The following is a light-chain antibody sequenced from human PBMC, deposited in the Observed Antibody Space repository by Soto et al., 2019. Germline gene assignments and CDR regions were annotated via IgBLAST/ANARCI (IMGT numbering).Light chain of an antibody. Sequence: DIQMTQSPSTLSASVGDRVTITCRASQSVSIWLAWYQQKPGKAPNLLIYKASSLQSGVQSRFSGSGSGTEFTLTISGLQPEDSATYYCQQHHEYAAWTFGQGTKVEIK. CDR2: KAS. CDR3: QQHHEYAAWT. CDR1: QSVSIW. V-gene: IGKV1-5*03. J-gene: IGKJ1*01.